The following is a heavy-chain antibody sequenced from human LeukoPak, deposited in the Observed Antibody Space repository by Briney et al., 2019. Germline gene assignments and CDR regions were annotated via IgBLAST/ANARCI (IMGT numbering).Heavy chain of an antibody. J-gene: IGHJ4*02. Sequence: GGSLRLSCAGSGCTFSNYEMNWVRQAPGKGLEWLSYISTGGSTIYHADSVKGRFTFSRDNANTSLYLQMNSLRPEDTALYYCVRRYCSSTSCTFDYWGQGTLVTVSS. D-gene: IGHD2-2*01. CDR2: ISTGGSTI. V-gene: IGHV3-48*03. CDR1: GCTFSNYE. CDR3: VRRYCSSTSCTFDY.